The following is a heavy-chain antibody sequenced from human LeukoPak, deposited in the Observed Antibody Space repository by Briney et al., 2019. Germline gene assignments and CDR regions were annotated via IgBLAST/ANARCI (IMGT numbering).Heavy chain of an antibody. V-gene: IGHV1-18*01. CDR1: GYTFTSSG. CDR3: ARDGTAMVRDWFDP. J-gene: IGHJ5*02. Sequence: ASVKVSCKASGYTFTSSGISWVRQAPGQGREWMGWISAYNGNTNYAQKLQGRVTMTTDTSTSTAYMELRSLRSDDTAVYYCARDGTAMVRDWFDPWGQGTLVTVSS. D-gene: IGHD5-18*01. CDR2: ISAYNGNT.